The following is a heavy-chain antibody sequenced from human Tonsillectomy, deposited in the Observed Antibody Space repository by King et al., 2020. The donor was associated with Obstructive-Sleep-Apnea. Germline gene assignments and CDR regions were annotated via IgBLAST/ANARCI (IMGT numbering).Heavy chain of an antibody. J-gene: IGHJ4*02. Sequence: QLQESGPGLVKPSQTLSLTCTVSGGSISSGGYYWSWIRQHPGKGLEWIGYIYYSGSTYYNPSLKTRVTISVDTSKNQFSLKLSSVTAADTAGYYCASSKRFGESLPFDYWGQGTLVTVSS. CDR2: IYYSGST. CDR3: ASSKRFGESLPFDY. V-gene: IGHV4-31*03. D-gene: IGHD3-10*01. CDR1: GGSISSGGYY.